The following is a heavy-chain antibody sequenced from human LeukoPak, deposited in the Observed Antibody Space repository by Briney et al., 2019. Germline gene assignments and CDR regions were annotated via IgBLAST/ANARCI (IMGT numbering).Heavy chain of an antibody. CDR3: ARGSNYGDNRDRGFNS. CDR2: IWYDGSNK. J-gene: IGHJ4*02. D-gene: IGHD4-17*01. CDR1: GFAFNTYG. Sequence: GGSLRLSCAPSGFAFNTYGMHWVRQAPGRGLEWVALIWYDGSNKLYADSVKGRFTISRDNSKNTLDLQMNSLRAEDTAVYYCARGSNYGDNRDRGFNSWGQGSLVTVSS. V-gene: IGHV3-33*04.